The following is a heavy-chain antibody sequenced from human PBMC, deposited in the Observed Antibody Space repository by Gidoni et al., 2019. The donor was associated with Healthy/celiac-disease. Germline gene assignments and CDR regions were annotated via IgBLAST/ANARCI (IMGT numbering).Heavy chain of an antibody. V-gene: IGHV5-51*01. CDR3: ARSYCSGGSCYNRGNDY. CDR2: IYPGSSDS. J-gene: IGHJ4*02. D-gene: IGHD2-15*01. CDR1: GCSFPSNR. Sequence: EVQPTQSRAEVKKPGESLSISVKGSGCSFPSNRLGWVRQMPGKGLELMGIIYPGSSDSRYSPSFQGQVTISADKSISTAYLQWSSLKASDTAMYYCARSYCSGGSCYNRGNDYWGQGTLVTVSS.